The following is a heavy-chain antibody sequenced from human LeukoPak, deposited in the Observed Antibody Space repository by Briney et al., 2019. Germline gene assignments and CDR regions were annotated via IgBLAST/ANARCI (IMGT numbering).Heavy chain of an antibody. Sequence: GESLKISCKGSGYSFTSYWIGWVRQMPGKALEWMGIIYPRDSDTRYSPSFQGQVTISADKSISTAYLQWSSLKASDTAMYYCARHNEGATLFVDYWGQGTLVTVSS. D-gene: IGHD1-26*01. CDR3: ARHNEGATLFVDY. J-gene: IGHJ4*02. V-gene: IGHV5-51*01. CDR1: GYSFTSYW. CDR2: IYPRDSDT.